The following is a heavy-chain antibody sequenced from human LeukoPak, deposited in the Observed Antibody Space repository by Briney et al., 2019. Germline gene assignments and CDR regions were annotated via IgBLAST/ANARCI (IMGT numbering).Heavy chain of an antibody. CDR1: GFTFSSYW. CDR2: IKQDGSEK. D-gene: IGHD5-18*01. Sequence: GGSLRLSCAASGFTFSSYWMSWVRQAPGKGLEWVANIKQDGSEKYYVDSVKGRFTISRDNARSSLFLQMNSLRAEDTAVYYCARESHTASFDYWGQGTLVTVSS. J-gene: IGHJ4*02. V-gene: IGHV3-7*01. CDR3: ARESHTASFDY.